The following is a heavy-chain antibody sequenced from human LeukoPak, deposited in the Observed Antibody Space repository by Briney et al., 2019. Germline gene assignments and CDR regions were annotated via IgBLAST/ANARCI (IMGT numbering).Heavy chain of an antibody. CDR1: GGSISSYY. CDR2: IYNSGTT. J-gene: IGHJ4*02. CDR3: AREYSGSYWTGYYFDY. D-gene: IGHD1-26*01. Sequence: SETLSLTCTVSGGSISSYYWSWIRLPAGKGLEWIGRIYNSGTTNYNPSLKSRVTMSVDTSKNHLSLKLSSVTAADTAVYYCAREYSGSYWTGYYFDYWGQGTLVTVSS. V-gene: IGHV4-4*07.